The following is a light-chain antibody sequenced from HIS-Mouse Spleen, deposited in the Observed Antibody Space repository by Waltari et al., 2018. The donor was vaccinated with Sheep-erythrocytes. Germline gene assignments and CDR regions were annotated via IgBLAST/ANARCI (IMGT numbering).Light chain of an antibody. CDR3: QAWDSSTAWV. Sequence: SYELTQPPSVSVSPGQTASITCSGDKLGDKYACWYQQKPGQSPVLVIYQDSKRPSGIPERFSCSNSWNSATLTISGTQAMDEADYYCQAWDSSTAWVFGGGTKLTVL. J-gene: IGLJ3*02. V-gene: IGLV3-1*01. CDR2: QDS. CDR1: KLGDKY.